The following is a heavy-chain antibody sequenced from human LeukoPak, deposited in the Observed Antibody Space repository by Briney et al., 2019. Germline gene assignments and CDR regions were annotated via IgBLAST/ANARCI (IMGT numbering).Heavy chain of an antibody. CDR2: ISYDGSNK. J-gene: IGHJ4*02. CDR1: GFTFSSYA. D-gene: IGHD3-22*01. V-gene: IGHV3-30-3*01. CDR3: AREGSMIVVVMDY. Sequence: GGSLRLSCAASGFTFSSYAMHWVRQAPGKGLEWVAVISYDGSNKYYADSVKGRFTISRDNSKNTLYLQMNSLRAEDTAVYYCAREGSMIVVVMDYWGQGTLVTVSS.